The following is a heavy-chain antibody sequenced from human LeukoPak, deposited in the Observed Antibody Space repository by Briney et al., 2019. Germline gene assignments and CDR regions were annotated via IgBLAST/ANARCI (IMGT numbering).Heavy chain of an antibody. CDR1: GFTLSSYW. V-gene: IGHV3-74*01. CDR3: ARDPAPSGWYDY. CDR2: INSDGNSR. Sequence: GGSLRLSCAASGFTLSSYWMHWVRQAPGKGLVWVSRINSDGNSRTYADSVKGRFTISRDNAKNTLYLQMDGLRAEDTAVYYCARDPAPSGWYDYWGQGTLVTVSS. D-gene: IGHD6-19*01. J-gene: IGHJ4*02.